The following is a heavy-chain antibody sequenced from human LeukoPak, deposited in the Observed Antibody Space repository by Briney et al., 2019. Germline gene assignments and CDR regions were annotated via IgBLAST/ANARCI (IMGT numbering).Heavy chain of an antibody. Sequence: GASVKVSCKASGYTFSNYYMHWVRQAPGQGLEWMGWISAYNGNTNYAQKLQGRVTMTTDTSTSTAYMELRSLRSDDTAVYYCARGEFGAFDIWGQGTMVTVSS. J-gene: IGHJ3*02. CDR1: GYTFSNYY. V-gene: IGHV1-18*04. CDR3: ARGEFGAFDI. CDR2: ISAYNGNT. D-gene: IGHD3-10*01.